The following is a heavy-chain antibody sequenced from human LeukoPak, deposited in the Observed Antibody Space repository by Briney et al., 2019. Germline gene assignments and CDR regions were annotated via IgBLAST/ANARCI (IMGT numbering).Heavy chain of an antibody. CDR1: GFGFGDFG. Sequence: GGSLRLSCTGSGFGFGDFGMSWVRQAPGKGLEWVGFIRSKGYGAATEYAASARGRFTISRDDSKSIAYLQMNRLQNEDTGVYYCAREAWETRPYRNGMDVRGQGTTVTVSS. D-gene: IGHD1-26*01. CDR3: AREAWETRPYRNGMDV. J-gene: IGHJ6*02. CDR2: IRSKGYGAAT. V-gene: IGHV3-49*04.